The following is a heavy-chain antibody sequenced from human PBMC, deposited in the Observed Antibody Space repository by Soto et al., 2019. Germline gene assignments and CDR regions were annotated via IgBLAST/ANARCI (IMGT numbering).Heavy chain of an antibody. V-gene: IGHV3-30*18. CDR2: ISYDGSNK. CDR3: AKDLVDTAMVYYYYGMDV. CDR1: GFTFSSYG. D-gene: IGHD5-18*01. Sequence: PGGSLRLSCAASGFTFSSYGMHWVRQAPGKGLEWAAVISYDGSNKYYADSVKGRFTISRDNSKNTLYLQMNSLRAEDTAVYYCAKDLVDTAMVYYYYGMDVWGQGTTVTVLL. J-gene: IGHJ6*02.